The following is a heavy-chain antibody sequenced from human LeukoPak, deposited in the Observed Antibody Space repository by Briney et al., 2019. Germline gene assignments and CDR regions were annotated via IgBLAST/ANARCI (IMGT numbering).Heavy chain of an antibody. J-gene: IGHJ4*02. CDR1: GFTFSSYW. CDR2: IYSDGSSY. D-gene: IGHD3-22*01. V-gene: IGHV3-74*03. CDR3: ARGSTYYDSSGQVPFDY. Sequence: GGSLRLSCAASGFTFSSYWMHRVRQAPGKGLVWVSRIYSDGSSYTADSVKGRFTISRDNAKDTLYLQMNSLRAEDTAVYYCARGSTYYDSSGQVPFDYWGQGTLVTVSS.